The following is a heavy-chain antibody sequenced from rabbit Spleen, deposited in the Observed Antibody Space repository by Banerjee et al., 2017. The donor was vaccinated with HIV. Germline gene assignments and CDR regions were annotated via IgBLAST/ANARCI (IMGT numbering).Heavy chain of an antibody. V-gene: IGHV1S45*01. CDR1: GFSVRSSYW. D-gene: IGHD1-1*01. Sequence: QELLGESGGDLVKPEGTLTLTCIASGFSVRSSYWMSWVRQAPGKGLEWIACIYGGGTDTRYASWANGRFTISKTSSTTVTLQMTSLTAADTATYFCARDLDGVIGWNFGWWGPGTLVTVS. CDR3: ARDLDGVIGWNFGW. CDR2: IYGGGTDT. J-gene: IGHJ4*01.